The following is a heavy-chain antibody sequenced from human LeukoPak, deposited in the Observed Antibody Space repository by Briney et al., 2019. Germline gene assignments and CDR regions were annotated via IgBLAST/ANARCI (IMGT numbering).Heavy chain of an antibody. CDR3: ARELLSFYYYYMDV. D-gene: IGHD2-21*02. J-gene: IGHJ6*03. CDR1: GFTFSNYG. Sequence: GGSLRLSCAASGFTFSNYGMHWVRQAPGKGLEWVSFVRYDGTNKYYADSVKGRFTISRDNAKNSLYLQMNNLRAEDTAVYYCARELLSFYYYYMDVWGKGTTVTVSS. CDR2: VRYDGTNK. V-gene: IGHV3-30*02.